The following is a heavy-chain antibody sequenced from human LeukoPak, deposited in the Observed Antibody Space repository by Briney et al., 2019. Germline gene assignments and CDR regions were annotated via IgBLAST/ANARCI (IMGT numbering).Heavy chain of an antibody. D-gene: IGHD2-2*01. Sequence: GGSLRLSCAASGFTFSSYAMHWVRQGPGRGLEYVASITSNGGSTYYANSVKGRFTISRDNSKNTLYLQMDSLRAEDMALYYCARGRSASCYDGFDIWGQGTTVTVSS. CDR3: ARGRSASCYDGFDI. V-gene: IGHV3-64*01. J-gene: IGHJ3*02. CDR1: GFTFSSYA. CDR2: ITSNGGST.